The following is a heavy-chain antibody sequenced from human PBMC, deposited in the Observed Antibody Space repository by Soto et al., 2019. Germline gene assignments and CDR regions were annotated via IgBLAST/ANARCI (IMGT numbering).Heavy chain of an antibody. CDR1: GGSFSGYY. V-gene: IGHV4-34*01. D-gene: IGHD2-15*01. CDR2: INHSGST. CDR3: ARSGSVVVAAIVRGARRFDP. Sequence: QVQLQQWGAGLLKPSETLSLTCAVYGGSFSGYYWSLIRQPPGKGLEWIGEINHSGSTNYNPSLKRRVTISVDTSKNQFCLKLSSVTAADTAVYYCARSGSVVVAAIVRGARRFDPWGQGTLVTVSS. J-gene: IGHJ5*02.